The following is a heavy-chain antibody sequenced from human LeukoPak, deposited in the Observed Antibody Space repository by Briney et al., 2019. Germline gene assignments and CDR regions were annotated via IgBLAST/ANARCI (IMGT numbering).Heavy chain of an antibody. CDR3: ARETEMANLDY. Sequence: GGSLRLSCTASGFTFSSYWMNWVRQAPGKGLEWVANIKQDGSEKYYVDSVKGRFTISRDNAKESLYLQMNSLGAEDTAVYYCARETEMANLDYWGQGTLVTVSS. CDR2: IKQDGSEK. V-gene: IGHV3-7*04. D-gene: IGHD5-24*01. J-gene: IGHJ4*02. CDR1: GFTFSSYW.